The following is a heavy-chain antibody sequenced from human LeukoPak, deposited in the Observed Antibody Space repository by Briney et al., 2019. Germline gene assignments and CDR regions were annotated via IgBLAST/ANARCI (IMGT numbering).Heavy chain of an antibody. J-gene: IGHJ4*02. D-gene: IGHD5-18*01. CDR2: ISYSGNT. CDR3: ASGYSYGYEHY. Sequence: SETLSLTCSVSGDSISSSSYYWGWIRQPPGKGLEWIGSISYSGNTYYNPSLKSRVTISVDTSKNQFSLKLSSVTAADTAVYYCASGYSYGYEHYWGQGTLVTVSS. V-gene: IGHV4-39*07. CDR1: GDSISSSSYY.